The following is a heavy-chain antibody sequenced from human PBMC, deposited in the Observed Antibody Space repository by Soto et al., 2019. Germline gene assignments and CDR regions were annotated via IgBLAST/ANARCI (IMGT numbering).Heavy chain of an antibody. CDR2: IRGSGGST. Sequence: EVQLLESGGGLVQPGGSLRLSCAASGFTFSSYAMSWVRQAPGKGREWVSAIRGSGGSTYYADSVKGRFTISRDNSKNTLYLQMNSLRAEDTAVYYCAKDRRGDYLFDYWGQGTLVTVSS. J-gene: IGHJ4*02. V-gene: IGHV3-23*01. CDR3: AKDRRGDYLFDY. CDR1: GFTFSSYA. D-gene: IGHD4-17*01.